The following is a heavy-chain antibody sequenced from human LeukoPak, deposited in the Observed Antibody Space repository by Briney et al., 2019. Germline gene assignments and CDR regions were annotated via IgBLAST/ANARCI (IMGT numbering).Heavy chain of an antibody. CDR1: GGSISSGSYY. V-gene: IGHV4-61*02. Sequence: PSQTLSLTCTVSGGSISSGSYYWSWIRQPAGKGLEWIGRIYTSGSTNYNPPLKSRVTISVDTSKNQFSLKLSSVTAADTAVYYCARDRLTGTTDDWGQGTLVTVSS. J-gene: IGHJ4*02. D-gene: IGHD1-20*01. CDR3: ARDRLTGTTDD. CDR2: IYTSGST.